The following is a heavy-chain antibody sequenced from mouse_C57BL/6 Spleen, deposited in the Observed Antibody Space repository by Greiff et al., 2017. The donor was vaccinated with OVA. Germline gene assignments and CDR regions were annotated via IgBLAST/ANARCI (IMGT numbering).Heavy chain of an antibody. V-gene: IGHV1-19*01. D-gene: IGHD1-1*01. CDR1: GYTFTDYY. J-gene: IGHJ2*01. CDR3: ARVAGGGSSPDYYDY. Sequence: VQLQQSGPVLVKPGASVKMSCKASGYTFTDYYMNWVKQSHGKSLEWIGVINPYNGGTSYNQKFKGKATLTVDKSSSTAYMELNSLTSEDTAVYYRARVAGGGSSPDYYDYWGQGTTLTVSA. CDR2: INPYNGGT.